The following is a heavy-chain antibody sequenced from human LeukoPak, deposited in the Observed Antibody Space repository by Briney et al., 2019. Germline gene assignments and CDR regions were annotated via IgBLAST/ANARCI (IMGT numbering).Heavy chain of an antibody. V-gene: IGHV3-7*01. CDR2: INQDESAK. CDR1: GFTFSRYW. Sequence: QPGGSLRLSCAASGFTFSRYWMSWVRQAPGKGLEWVASINQDESAKNYVDSVKGRFTISRDNAKNSLYLQMNSLRAEDTAVYYCARQSTFKAAFDIWGQGTMVTVSS. CDR3: ARQSTFKAAFDI. D-gene: IGHD6-19*01. J-gene: IGHJ3*02.